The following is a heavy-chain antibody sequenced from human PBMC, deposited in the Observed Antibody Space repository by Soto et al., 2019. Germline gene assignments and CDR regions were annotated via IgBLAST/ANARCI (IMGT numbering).Heavy chain of an antibody. CDR1: GGSISSGGYY. J-gene: IGHJ6*02. CDR3: ARARVAGTDYYYYYGMDV. CDR2: IYYSGST. Sequence: PSETLSLTCTVSGGSISSGGYYWSWIRQHPGKGLEWIGYIYYSGSTYYNPSLKSRVTISVDTSKNQFSLKLSSVTAADTAVYYCARARVAGTDYYYYYGMDVWGQRTTVTVSS. V-gene: IGHV4-31*03. D-gene: IGHD6-19*01.